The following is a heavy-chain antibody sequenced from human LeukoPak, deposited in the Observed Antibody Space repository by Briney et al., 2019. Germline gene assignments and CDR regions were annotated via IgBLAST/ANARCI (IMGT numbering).Heavy chain of an antibody. CDR3: VRSKSGTYGWFDP. J-gene: IGHJ5*02. CDR1: GGSISGYY. V-gene: IGHV4-59*01. CDR2: IYYTGST. D-gene: IGHD4-17*01. Sequence: SETLSLTRTVSGGSISGYYWSWIRQPPGKGLEWIVYIYYTGSTNYNPSLKSRVIISVDTSKNQFSLKVSSVTAADTAVYYCVRSKSGTYGWFDPWGQGTLVTVSS.